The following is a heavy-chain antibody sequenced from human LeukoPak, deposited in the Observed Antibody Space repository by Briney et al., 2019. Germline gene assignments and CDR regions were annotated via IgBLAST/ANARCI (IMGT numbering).Heavy chain of an antibody. CDR1: GFTFSSYS. CDR2: ISSSSSYI. D-gene: IGHD1-14*01. CDR3: ARGLDGSFDY. V-gene: IGHV3-21*01. Sequence: GGSPRLSCAASGFTFSSYSMNWVRQAPGKGLEWVSSISSSSSYIYYADSVKGRFTISRDNAKNSLYLQMNSLRDEDTAVYYCARGLDGSFDYWGLGTLVTVSS. J-gene: IGHJ4*02.